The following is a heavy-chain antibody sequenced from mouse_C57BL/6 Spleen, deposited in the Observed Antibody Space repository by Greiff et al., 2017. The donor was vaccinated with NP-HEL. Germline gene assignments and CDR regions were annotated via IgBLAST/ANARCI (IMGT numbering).Heavy chain of an antibody. Sequence: VQLQQPGAELVRPGSSVKLSCKASGYTFTSYWMHWVKQRPIQGLEWIGNIDPSDSETHYNQKFKDKATLTVDKSSSTAYMQLSSLTSEDSAVYYCARRTTGSHYAMDYWGQGTSVTVSS. CDR3: ARRTTGSHYAMDY. V-gene: IGHV1-52*01. CDR1: GYTFTSYW. D-gene: IGHD1-1*01. CDR2: IDPSDSET. J-gene: IGHJ4*01.